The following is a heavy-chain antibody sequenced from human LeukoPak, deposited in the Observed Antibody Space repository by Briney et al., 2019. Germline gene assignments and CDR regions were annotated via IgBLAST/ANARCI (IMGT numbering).Heavy chain of an antibody. CDR1: GFTFSGYY. D-gene: IGHD3-22*01. V-gene: IGHV4-34*01. Sequence: GSLTLSCAVCGFTFSGYYWSWLRQAPGKGLEWIGEINDSGRTNYNPPLKSRVTISVKTSKNQFSLKLKSVTAADPAVFYCGRHAKVSGYDDGRKAFDVCGQGTMAPVSS. J-gene: IGHJ3*01. CDR2: INDSGRT. CDR3: GRHAKVSGYDDGRKAFDV.